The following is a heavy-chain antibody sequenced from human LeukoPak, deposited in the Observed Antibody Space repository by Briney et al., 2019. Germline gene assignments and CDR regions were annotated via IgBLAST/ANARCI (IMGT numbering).Heavy chain of an antibody. V-gene: IGHV3-66*01. Sequence: GGSLRLSCAASGFTVSSNYMSWVRQAPGKGLEGVSVIYSGGSIYYADSVKGRFTISRDNSKNTLYPQMNSLRAEDTAVYYCARSLVTYYDILTGYQDWGQGTLVTVSS. CDR2: IYSGGSI. CDR3: ARSLVTYYDILTGYQD. D-gene: IGHD3-9*01. J-gene: IGHJ4*02. CDR1: GFTVSSNY.